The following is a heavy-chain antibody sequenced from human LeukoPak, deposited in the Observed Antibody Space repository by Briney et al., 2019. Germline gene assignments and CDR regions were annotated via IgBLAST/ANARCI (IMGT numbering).Heavy chain of an antibody. Sequence: PSETLSLTCAVSGGSISSGGYSWSWIRQPPGKGLEWIGYIYHSGSTYYNPSLKSRVTISVDRSKNQFSLKLSSVTAADTAVYYCARSDYGGNSRFDYWGQGTLVTVSS. CDR3: ARSDYGGNSRFDY. D-gene: IGHD4-23*01. CDR2: IYHSGST. V-gene: IGHV4-30-2*01. J-gene: IGHJ4*02. CDR1: GGSISSGGYS.